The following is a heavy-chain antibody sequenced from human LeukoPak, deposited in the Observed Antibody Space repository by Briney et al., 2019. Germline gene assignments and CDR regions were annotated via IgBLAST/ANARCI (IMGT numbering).Heavy chain of an antibody. CDR1: GYTFTSYG. Sequence: ASVKVSCKASGYTFTSYGISWVRQATGQGLEWMGWISAYNGNTNYAQKLQGRVTMTTDTSTSTAYMELRSLRSDDTAVYYCAREDPGMNWFDPWGQGTLVTVSS. CDR2: ISAYNGNT. V-gene: IGHV1-18*01. CDR3: AREDPGMNWFDP. J-gene: IGHJ5*02.